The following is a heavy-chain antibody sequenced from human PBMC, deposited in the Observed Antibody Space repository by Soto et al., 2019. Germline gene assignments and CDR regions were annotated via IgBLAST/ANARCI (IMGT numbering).Heavy chain of an antibody. CDR3: ARDFRSGSSAFDI. D-gene: IGHD3-3*01. Sequence: PGGSLRLSCAASGFTFSDYYMSWIRQAPGKGLEWVSYISSSSSYTNYADSVKGRFTISRDNAKNSLYLQMNSLRAEDTAVYYCARDFRSGSSAFDIWGQGTMVTVSS. CDR2: ISSSSSYT. CDR1: GFTFSDYY. J-gene: IGHJ3*02. V-gene: IGHV3-11*06.